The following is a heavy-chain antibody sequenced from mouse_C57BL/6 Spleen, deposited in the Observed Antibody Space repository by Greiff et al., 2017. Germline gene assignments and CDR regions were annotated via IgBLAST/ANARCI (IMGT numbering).Heavy chain of an antibody. Sequence: VQLQQPGAELVRPGSSVKLSCKASGYTFTSYWMHWVKQRPIQGLEWIGNIDPSDSETHYNQKFKDKATLTVDKSSSTAYMQLSSLTSEDSAVYYCARSRSSGYDYWGQGTTLTVSS. J-gene: IGHJ2*01. D-gene: IGHD3-2*02. CDR2: IDPSDSET. CDR3: ARSRSSGYDY. V-gene: IGHV1-52*01. CDR1: GYTFTSYW.